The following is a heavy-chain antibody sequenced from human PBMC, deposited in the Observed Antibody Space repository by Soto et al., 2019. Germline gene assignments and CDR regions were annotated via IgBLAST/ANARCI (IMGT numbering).Heavy chain of an antibody. V-gene: IGHV3-7*05. CDR3: AKGALDSSSWTDYYYYYYGMDV. CDR2: IKQDGSEK. CDR1: GFTFSSYW. D-gene: IGHD6-13*01. J-gene: IGHJ6*02. Sequence: PGGSLRLSCAASGFTFSSYWMSWVRQAPGKGLEWVANIKQDGSEKYYVDSVKGRFTISRDNAKNSLYLQMNSLRAEDTAVYYCAKGALDSSSWTDYYYYYYGMDVWGQGTTVTVSS.